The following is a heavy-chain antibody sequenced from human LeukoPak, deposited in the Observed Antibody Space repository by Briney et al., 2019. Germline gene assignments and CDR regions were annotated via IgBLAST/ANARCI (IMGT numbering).Heavy chain of an antibody. V-gene: IGHV3-48*03. CDR1: GFTFSSYE. Sequence: GGSLRLSCAASGFTFSSYEMNWVRQAPGEGLEWVSYISGSGSTIYYADSVKGRFTISRDNAKNSLYLQMNSLRAEDTAVYYCARDYGGSSPFDYWGQGTLVTVSS. CDR2: ISGSGSTI. J-gene: IGHJ4*02. D-gene: IGHD4-23*01. CDR3: ARDYGGSSPFDY.